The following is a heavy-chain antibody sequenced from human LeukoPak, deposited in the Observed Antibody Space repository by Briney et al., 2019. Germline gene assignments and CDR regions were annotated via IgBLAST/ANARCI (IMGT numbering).Heavy chain of an antibody. Sequence: GGSLRLSCAASGFIFSDYWMYWVRQAPGEGLVWVSRISGDGNRTIYADSVKGRFTISRDNAKNTLYLQMNSLRVEDTAVYYCTVIVTGFWGQGSLVTVSS. CDR3: TVIVTGF. J-gene: IGHJ4*02. CDR2: ISGDGNRT. D-gene: IGHD2/OR15-2a*01. V-gene: IGHV3-74*01. CDR1: GFIFSDYW.